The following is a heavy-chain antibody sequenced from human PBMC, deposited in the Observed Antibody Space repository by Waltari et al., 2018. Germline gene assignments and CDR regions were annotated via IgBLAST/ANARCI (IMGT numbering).Heavy chain of an antibody. Sequence: QLQLQESGPGLVKPSETLSLTCPVSGRSISSSSYYSGWICEPPGKGLEWSGSSYYSGGTYYNPAVKGRVTFSVDTYKTQFSLKLRSVTVADKDMYYCASATFVGKIDHWGQGTLVTVSS. CDR1: GRSISSSSYY. J-gene: IGHJ4*02. V-gene: IGHV4-39*01. D-gene: IGHD1-26*01. CDR3: ASATFVGKIDH. CDR2: SYYSGGT.